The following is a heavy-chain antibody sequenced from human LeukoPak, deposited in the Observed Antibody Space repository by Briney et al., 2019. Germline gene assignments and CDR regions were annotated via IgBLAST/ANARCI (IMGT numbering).Heavy chain of an antibody. CDR3: ARGDQLENNWFDP. Sequence: GGSLRLSCAASGFTVSSNYMSWVRQARGKGLEWVSVIYSGGSTYYADSVKGRFTISRDNSKNTLYLQMNSLRAEDTAVYYCARGDQLENNWFDPWGQGTLVTVSS. V-gene: IGHV3-53*01. CDR2: IYSGGST. J-gene: IGHJ5*02. CDR1: GFTVSSNY. D-gene: IGHD1-1*01.